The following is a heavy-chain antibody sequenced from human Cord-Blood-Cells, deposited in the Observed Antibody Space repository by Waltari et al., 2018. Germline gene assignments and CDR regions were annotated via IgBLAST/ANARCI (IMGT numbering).Heavy chain of an antibody. Sequence: QVQLQQWGAGLLKPSETLSLTCAVYGGSFSGYYWSWIRQPPGKGLEWIGEINHSGSTNYNPSLKGRVTISVDTSKDQFSLKLGSVTAADTAVYYCARRGTYSSSFFAFDIWGQGTMITVSS. CDR2: INHSGST. J-gene: IGHJ3*02. D-gene: IGHD6-6*01. CDR1: GGSFSGYY. V-gene: IGHV4-34*01. CDR3: ARRGTYSSSFFAFDI.